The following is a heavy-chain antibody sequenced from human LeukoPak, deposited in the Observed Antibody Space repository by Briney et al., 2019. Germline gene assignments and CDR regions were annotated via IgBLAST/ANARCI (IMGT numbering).Heavy chain of an antibody. CDR1: GGSISSYY. D-gene: IGHD2-8*02. Sequence: PSETLSLTCTVSGGSISSYYWRWIRRPPGKGLEWIAYISDIGSINYNPSLKSRVTISLDTSKNQFSLKLSSVTAADTAVYYCAGHHPRNTVDFWGQGTLVTVSS. J-gene: IGHJ4*02. CDR3: AGHHPRNTVDF. V-gene: IGHV4-59*08. CDR2: ISDIGSI.